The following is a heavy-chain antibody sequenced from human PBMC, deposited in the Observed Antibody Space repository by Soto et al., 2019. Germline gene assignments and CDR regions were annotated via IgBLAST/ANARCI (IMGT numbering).Heavy chain of an antibody. CDR2: ISAYNGNT. D-gene: IGHD2-15*01. V-gene: IGHV1-18*01. CDR1: GYTFTSYG. CDR3: ARSHSEYCSGGSCYSGYYYYYYMDV. Sequence: ASVKVSFNASGYTFTSYGISWVRQAPGQGLEWMGWISAYNGNTNYAQKLQCRVTMTTDTSTSTAYMELRSLRSDDTAVYYCARSHSEYCSGGSCYSGYYYYYYMDVWGKGTTVTVSS. J-gene: IGHJ6*03.